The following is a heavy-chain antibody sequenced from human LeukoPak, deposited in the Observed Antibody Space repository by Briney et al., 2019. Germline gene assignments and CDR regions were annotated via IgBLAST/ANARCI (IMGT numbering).Heavy chain of an antibody. J-gene: IGHJ4*02. D-gene: IGHD3-22*01. CDR3: ATGGGDYYDSSGPHFDY. CDR2: INPNSGGT. V-gene: IGHV1-2*02. CDR1: GYTFTGYY. Sequence: ASVKVSCKASGYTFTGYYMHWVRQAPGQGLEWMGWINPNSGGTNYAQKFQGRVTMTRDTSISTAYMELSRLRSDDTAVYYCATGGGDYYDSSGPHFDYGGQGTLVTVSS.